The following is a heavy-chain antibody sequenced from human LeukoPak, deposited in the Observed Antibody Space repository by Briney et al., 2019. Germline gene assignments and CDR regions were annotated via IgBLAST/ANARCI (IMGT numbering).Heavy chain of an antibody. D-gene: IGHD3-22*01. CDR1: GFTFSSYW. V-gene: IGHV3-74*01. CDR3: ATYYYDSSGYYVGCDY. Sequence: GGSLRLSCAASGFTFSSYWMHWVRQAPGKGLVWVSRIYSDGISTSYADSVKGRFTISRDNAKNTLYLQMNSLRAEDTAVYYCATYYYDSSGYYVGCDYWGQGTLVTVSS. J-gene: IGHJ4*02. CDR2: IYSDGIST.